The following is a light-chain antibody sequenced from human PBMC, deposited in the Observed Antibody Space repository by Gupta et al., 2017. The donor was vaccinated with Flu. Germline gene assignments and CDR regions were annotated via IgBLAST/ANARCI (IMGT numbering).Light chain of an antibody. V-gene: IGKV2-30*01. CDR2: QVS. CDR1: QGLVYSDGNTY. CDR3: MQGAHWPWA. Sequence: DVVMTQSPLSLPVTLGQTASISCRSSQGLVYSDGNTYLHWFQQRPGQSPRRLIYQVSYLDSGVPDRFSGSGSGTDFTLKISRVEAEDVGSYFCMQGAHWPWAFGQGTTVEIK. J-gene: IGKJ1*01.